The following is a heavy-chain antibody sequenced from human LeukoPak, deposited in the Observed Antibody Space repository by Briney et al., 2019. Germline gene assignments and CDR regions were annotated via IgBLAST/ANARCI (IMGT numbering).Heavy chain of an antibody. Sequence: GRSLRLSCAASGFTFSSYGMHWVRQAPGKGLEWVAVISHDGSNKYYADSVKGRFTISRDNSKNALYLQMNSLRAEDTAVYYCARVLISGAVRGVFDYWGQGTLVTVSS. V-gene: IGHV3-30*03. CDR2: ISHDGSNK. D-gene: IGHD3-10*01. CDR3: ARVLISGAVRGVFDY. J-gene: IGHJ4*02. CDR1: GFTFSSYG.